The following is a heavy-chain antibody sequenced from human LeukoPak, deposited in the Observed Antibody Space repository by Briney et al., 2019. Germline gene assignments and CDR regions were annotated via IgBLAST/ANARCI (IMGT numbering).Heavy chain of an antibody. D-gene: IGHD6-6*01. V-gene: IGHV3-30*04. CDR3: AKVFSSSPHDY. CDR2: VSYDGSNK. J-gene: IGHJ4*02. Sequence: GGSLRLSCAASGLTFSSYAMHWVRQAPGEGLEWVAVVSYDGSNKYYADSVKGRFTISRDNSKNTLYLQMNSLRAEDTAVYYCAKVFSSSPHDYWGQGTLVTVSS. CDR1: GLTFSSYA.